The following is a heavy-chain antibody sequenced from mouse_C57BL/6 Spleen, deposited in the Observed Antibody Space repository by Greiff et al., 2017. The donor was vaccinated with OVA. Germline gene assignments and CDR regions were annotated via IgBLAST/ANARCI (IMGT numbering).Heavy chain of an antibody. CDR3: ARGDDYDGGGFDD. Sequence: VQLQQPGAELVMPGASVKLSCKASGYTFTSYWMHWVKQRPGQGLEWIGEIDPSDSYTNYNQKFKGKSTLTVDKSSSTAYMQLSSLTSEDSAVYYCARGDDYDGGGFDDWGQGTTLTVSS. D-gene: IGHD2-4*01. V-gene: IGHV1-69*01. J-gene: IGHJ2*01. CDR2: IDPSDSYT. CDR1: GYTFTSYW.